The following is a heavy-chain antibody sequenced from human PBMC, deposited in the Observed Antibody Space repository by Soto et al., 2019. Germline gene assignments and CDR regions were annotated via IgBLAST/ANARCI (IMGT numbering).Heavy chain of an antibody. D-gene: IGHD7-27*01. CDR2: IYYSGST. CDR3: ARGTLWTLHRPNWVDV. J-gene: IGHJ4*02. CDR1: GGSVSSGSYY. Sequence: SETLSLTCTVSGGSVSSGSYYWSWIRQPPGKGLEWIGYIYYSGSTNYNPSLKSRVTISVDTSKNQFSLKLSSVTAADTAVYYCARGTLWTLHRPNWVDVWGEGRLVTVSS. V-gene: IGHV4-61*01.